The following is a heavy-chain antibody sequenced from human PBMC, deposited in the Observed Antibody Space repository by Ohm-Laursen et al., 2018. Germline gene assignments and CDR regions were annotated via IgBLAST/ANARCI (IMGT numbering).Heavy chain of an antibody. CDR2: LNTDGSST. CDR3: ARGIRGLSAFDY. CDR1: GFTFSSSW. Sequence: SLRLSCAASGFTFSSSWMNWVRQAPGKGLVWVSRLNTDGSSTTYADSVKGRSTISRDNAKNTLYLQMNSLRAEDTAVYYCARGIRGLSAFDYWGQGTLVTVSS. D-gene: IGHD3-10*01. V-gene: IGHV3-74*01. J-gene: IGHJ4*02.